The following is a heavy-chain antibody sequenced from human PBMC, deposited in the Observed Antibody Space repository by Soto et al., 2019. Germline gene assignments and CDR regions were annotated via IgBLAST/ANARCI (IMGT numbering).Heavy chain of an antibody. CDR3: ARGGYSGYAR. V-gene: IGHV4-34*01. J-gene: IGHJ4*02. CDR2: INHSGST. D-gene: IGHD5-12*01. CDR1: GGSFSGYY. Sequence: SETLSLTCAVYGGSFSGYYWTWIRQPPGKGLEWIGEINHSGSTNYNPSLKSRVTISVDTSKNQFSLKLSSVTAADTAVYYCARGGYSGYARWGQGTLVTVSS.